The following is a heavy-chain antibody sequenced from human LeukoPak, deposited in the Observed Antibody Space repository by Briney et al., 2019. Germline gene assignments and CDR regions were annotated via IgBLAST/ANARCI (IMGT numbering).Heavy chain of an antibody. J-gene: IGHJ5*02. V-gene: IGHV4-39*07. Sequence: SETLSLTCTVSGGSISSSSYYWGWIRQPPGKGLEWIGSIYYSGSTYYNPSLKSRVTISVDTSKSQFSLKLSSVTAADTAVYYCASYDFWSDYYTGDWFDPWGQGTLVTVSS. D-gene: IGHD3-3*01. CDR2: IYYSGST. CDR3: ASYDFWSDYYTGDWFDP. CDR1: GGSISSSSYY.